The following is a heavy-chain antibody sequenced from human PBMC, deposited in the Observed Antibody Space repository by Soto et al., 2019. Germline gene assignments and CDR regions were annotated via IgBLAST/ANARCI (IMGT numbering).Heavy chain of an antibody. CDR3: ARENYGDYLNRFDP. D-gene: IGHD4-17*01. J-gene: IGHJ5*02. Sequence: EVQLVESGGGLVQPGGSLRLSCAASGFTFSSYSMNWVRQAPGKGLEWVSYISSSSSTIYYADSVKGRFTISRDNAKNTLYLQMNSLRDQDMAVYYSARENYGDYLNRFDPWGQGTLVTVSS. CDR2: ISSSSSTI. CDR1: GFTFSSYS. V-gene: IGHV3-48*02.